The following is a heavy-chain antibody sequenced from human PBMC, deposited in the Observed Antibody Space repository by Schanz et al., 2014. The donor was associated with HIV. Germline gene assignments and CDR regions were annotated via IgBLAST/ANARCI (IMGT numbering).Heavy chain of an antibody. V-gene: IGHV3-33*08. CDR1: GFTFSSYG. D-gene: IGHD1-20*01. Sequence: VQLLQSGGGLVQPGGSLRLSCAASGFTFSSYGMHWVRQAPGKGLEWVADIWFDGSNKYYADSVKGRFTISRDNSKNTLYLQMNSLRAEDTAIYYCAKTSITLGMDVWGQGTTVTVSS. J-gene: IGHJ6*02. CDR3: AKTSITLGMDV. CDR2: IWFDGSNK.